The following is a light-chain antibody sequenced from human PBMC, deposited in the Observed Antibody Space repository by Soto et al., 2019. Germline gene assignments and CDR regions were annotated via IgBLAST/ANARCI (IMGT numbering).Light chain of an antibody. CDR1: SSNIGAGYD. CDR2: GNS. V-gene: IGLV1-40*01. Sequence: QSVLTQPPSVSGAAGQRVTISCTGSSSNIGAGYDVHWYQQLPGTAPKLLIYGNSNRPSGVPDRFSGSKSGTSASLAITGLQAEYEADYYCQSYDSSLSGNVFGTGTKVTVL. CDR3: QSYDSSLSGNV. J-gene: IGLJ1*01.